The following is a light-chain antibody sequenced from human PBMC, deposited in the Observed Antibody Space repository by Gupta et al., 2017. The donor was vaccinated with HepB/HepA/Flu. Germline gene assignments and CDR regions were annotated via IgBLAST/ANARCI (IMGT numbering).Light chain of an antibody. J-gene: IGKJ4*01. CDR3: QQRSNWPTT. V-gene: IGKV3-11*01. Sequence: EIVLTQSPATLSLSPGERATLSCRASQSVSSYLAWYQQKPGQAPRLLIYDASNRATGIPARFSGSGSGTXFTLTIXSLEPEDFAVYYCQQRSNWPTTFGXATKVEIK. CDR2: DAS. CDR1: QSVSSY.